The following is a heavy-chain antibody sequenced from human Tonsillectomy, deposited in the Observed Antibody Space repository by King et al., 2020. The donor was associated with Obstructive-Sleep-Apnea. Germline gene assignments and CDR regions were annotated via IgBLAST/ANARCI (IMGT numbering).Heavy chain of an antibody. CDR2: ISSSSSTI. CDR1: GFTFSSYS. CDR3: ASVRYSYGGTIDY. D-gene: IGHD5-18*01. J-gene: IGHJ4*02. Sequence: VQLVESGGGLVQPGGSLRLSCAASGFTFSSYSMNWVRQAPGKGLEWVSYISSSSSTIYYADSVKGRFTISRDNAKNSLYLQMNSPRAEDTAVYYCASVRYSYGGTIDYWGQGTLVTVSS. V-gene: IGHV3-48*04.